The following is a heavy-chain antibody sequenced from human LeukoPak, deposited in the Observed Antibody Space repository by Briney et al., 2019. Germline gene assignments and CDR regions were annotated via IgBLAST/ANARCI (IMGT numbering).Heavy chain of an antibody. Sequence: GGSLRLSCAASGFIFSSNGMSWVRQAPGQGLEWVSAISGSGGSTYYADSVKGRFIISRDNSNNTLYLQMNSLRAEDTAVYYCAKDRSGGTINTVMVAWGQGTLVTVSS. CDR2: ISGSGGST. J-gene: IGHJ5*02. CDR1: GFIFSSNG. V-gene: IGHV3-23*01. CDR3: AKDRSGGTINTVMVA. D-gene: IGHD4-17*01.